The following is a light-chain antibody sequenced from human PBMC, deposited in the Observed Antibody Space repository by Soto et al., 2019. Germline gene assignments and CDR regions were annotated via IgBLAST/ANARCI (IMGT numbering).Light chain of an antibody. V-gene: IGKV3-11*01. CDR1: QSFRGL. CDR2: DAY. Sequence: EIVLTQSPGTLSLSPGDRATLSCRASQSFRGLLAWYQQKPGQAPRLLIYDAYNRATGIPPRFSGSGSGTDFTLTISSLEPEDSAVYYCQQRHMWPTTFGQGTRLEIK. J-gene: IGKJ5*01. CDR3: QQRHMWPTT.